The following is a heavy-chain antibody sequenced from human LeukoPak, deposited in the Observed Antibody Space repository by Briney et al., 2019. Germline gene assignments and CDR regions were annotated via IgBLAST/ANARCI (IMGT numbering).Heavy chain of an antibody. V-gene: IGHV1-24*01. D-gene: IGHD3-3*01. Sequence: ASVKVSCKVSGHTLTELSMHWVRQAPGKGLEWMGGFDPENGETIYAQKFQGRVTMTEDTSTDTVYMELSSLRSEDTAVYYCARSNYDFWSFYYYYYGMDVWGQGTTVTVSS. CDR3: ARSNYDFWSFYYYYYGMDV. CDR2: FDPENGET. CDR1: GHTLTELS. J-gene: IGHJ6*02.